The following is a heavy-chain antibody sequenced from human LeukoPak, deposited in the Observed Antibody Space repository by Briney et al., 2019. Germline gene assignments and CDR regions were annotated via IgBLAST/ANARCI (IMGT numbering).Heavy chain of an antibody. D-gene: IGHD3-10*01. CDR3: ARTMVRGVFSLGY. V-gene: IGHV4-34*01. CDR1: GGSFSGYY. CDR2: INHSGST. Sequence: SETLSLTCAVYGGSFSGYYWSWIRQPPGKGLEWIGEINHSGSTNYNPSLKSRVTISVDTSKNQFSLKLSSVTAADTAVYYCARTMVRGVFSLGYWGQGTLVTVSS. J-gene: IGHJ4*02.